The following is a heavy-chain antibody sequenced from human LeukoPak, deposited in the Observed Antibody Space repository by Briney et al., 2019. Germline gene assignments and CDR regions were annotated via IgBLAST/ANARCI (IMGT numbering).Heavy chain of an antibody. D-gene: IGHD6-13*01. CDR1: GYTFTSYD. Sequence: GASVKVSCKASGYTFTSYDINWVRQATGQGLEWMGWMNPNSGNTGYAQKFQGRVTMTRNTSISTAYMELSSLRSEDTAVYYCAGHYISSWYENWFDPWGQGTLVTVSS. CDR2: MNPNSGNT. J-gene: IGHJ5*02. CDR3: AGHYISSWYENWFDP. V-gene: IGHV1-8*01.